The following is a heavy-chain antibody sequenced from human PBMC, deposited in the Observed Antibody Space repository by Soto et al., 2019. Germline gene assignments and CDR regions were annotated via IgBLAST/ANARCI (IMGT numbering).Heavy chain of an antibody. J-gene: IGHJ6*03. D-gene: IGHD2-2*01. CDR2: ISAYNGNT. CDR3: ARGYCSSTSCYHPKPYYYYMDV. V-gene: IGHV1-18*01. Sequence: ASVKVSCKASGYTFTSYGISWVRQAPGQGLEWMGWISAYNGNTNYAQKLQGRVTMTTDTSTSTAYMELRSLRSDDTAVYYCARGYCSSTSCYHPKPYYYYMDVWGKGTTVTVSS. CDR1: GYTFTSYG.